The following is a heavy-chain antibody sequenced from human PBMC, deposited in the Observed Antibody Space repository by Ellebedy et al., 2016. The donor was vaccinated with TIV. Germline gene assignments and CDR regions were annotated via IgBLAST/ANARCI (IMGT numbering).Heavy chain of an antibody. CDR3: ACDPYYDFWSGYPRDY. J-gene: IGHJ4*02. Sequence: GESLKISXAASGFTFSSYWMHWVRQAPGKGLVWVSRINSDGSSTSYADSVKGRFTISRDNAKNTLYLQMNSLRAEDTAVYYCACDPYYDFWSGYPRDYWGQGTLVTVSS. D-gene: IGHD3-3*01. CDR1: GFTFSSYW. V-gene: IGHV3-74*01. CDR2: INSDGSST.